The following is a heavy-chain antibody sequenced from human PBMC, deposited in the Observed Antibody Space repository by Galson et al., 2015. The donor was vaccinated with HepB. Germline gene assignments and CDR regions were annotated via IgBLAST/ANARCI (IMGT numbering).Heavy chain of an antibody. CDR2: IFGNGGST. D-gene: IGHD4-11*01. Sequence: SLRLSCAASGFTFSTYSMSWVRQAPGKGLEWVSSIFGNGGSTFYADSVKGRFTISRDNSKDTLFLQMNSLRVEDTAVYYCAKDRVPDSRWPFDLWGQGTPVSVSS. CDR1: GFTFSTYS. CDR3: AKDRVPDSRWPFDL. V-gene: IGHV3-23*01. J-gene: IGHJ4*02.